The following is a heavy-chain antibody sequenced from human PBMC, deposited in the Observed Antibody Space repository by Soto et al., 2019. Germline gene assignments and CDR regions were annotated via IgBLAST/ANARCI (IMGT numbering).Heavy chain of an antibody. CDR3: ARDYVLRFLEWSPSPLLNWFDP. D-gene: IGHD3-3*01. J-gene: IGHJ5*02. CDR1: GGSIGSSSYY. V-gene: IGHV4-39*01. CDR2: IYYSGST. Sequence: PSATLSLTCTVSGGSIGSSSYYWGWIRQPPWKGREWIGSIYYSGSTYYNPSLKSRVTISVDTSKNQFSLKLSSVTAADTAVYYCARDYVLRFLEWSPSPLLNWFDPWGQGTLVTVSS.